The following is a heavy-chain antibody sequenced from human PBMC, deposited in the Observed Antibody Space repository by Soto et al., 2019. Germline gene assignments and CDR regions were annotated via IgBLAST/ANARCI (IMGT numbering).Heavy chain of an antibody. CDR2: ILGSGGSP. J-gene: IGHJ4*02. D-gene: IGHD6-25*01. V-gene: IGHV3-23*01. CDR1: VFTFSSFA. Sequence: EVQLLESGGGLVQPGGSLRLSCAASVFTFSSFAMHWVRQAPGKGLEWVSGILGSGGSPDYSDAVKGRFTISRDNSRNTLFLQMNGLRAEDTAIYYCVRRPSEQRSFDYWGQGTQVTVSP. CDR3: VRRPSEQRSFDY.